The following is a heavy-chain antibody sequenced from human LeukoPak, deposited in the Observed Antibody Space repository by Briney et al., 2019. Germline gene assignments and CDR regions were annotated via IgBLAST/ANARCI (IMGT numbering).Heavy chain of an antibody. CDR3: ARDPVGARGNDY. J-gene: IGHJ4*02. V-gene: IGHV4-39*07. Sequence: SETLSLTCTVSGGSISSSAYYWGWIRQPPGKGLEWIGNIYYSGSTYYNPSLKSRVTISVDTSKNQFSLKLSSVTAADTAVYYCARDPVGARGNDYWGQGTLVTVSS. CDR2: IYYSGST. CDR1: GGSISSSAYY. D-gene: IGHD1-26*01.